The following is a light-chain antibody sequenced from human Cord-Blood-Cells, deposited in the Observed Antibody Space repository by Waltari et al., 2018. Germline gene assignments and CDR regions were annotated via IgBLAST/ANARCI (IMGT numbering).Light chain of an antibody. CDR2: DNN. CDR3: GTWYSSLSAYV. Sequence: QSVLTQPPSVSAAPGQKVTISCSGSSSNIGNNYVSWYQQLPGTAPKLLIYDNNKRPSGIPDRCSGSKSGTSATLGITGLQTGDEADYYCGTWYSSLSAYVFGTGTKVTVL. J-gene: IGLJ1*01. CDR1: SSNIGNNY. V-gene: IGLV1-51*01.